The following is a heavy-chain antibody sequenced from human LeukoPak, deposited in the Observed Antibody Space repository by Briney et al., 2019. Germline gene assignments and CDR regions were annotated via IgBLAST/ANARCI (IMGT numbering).Heavy chain of an antibody. CDR3: ARGGYSGYDSDYYGMDV. CDR1: GFTFSSYL. Sequence: PGGSLRLSCAASGFTFSSYLMSWVRQAPGKGLEWVANIKQDGSEKYYVDSVKGRFTISRDNAKNSLYLQMNSLRAEDTDVYYCARGGYSGYDSDYYGMDVWGQGTTVTVSS. J-gene: IGHJ6*02. CDR2: IKQDGSEK. V-gene: IGHV3-7*01. D-gene: IGHD5-12*01.